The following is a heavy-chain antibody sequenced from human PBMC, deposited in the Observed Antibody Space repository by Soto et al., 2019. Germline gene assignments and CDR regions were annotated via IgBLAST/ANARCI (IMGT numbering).Heavy chain of an antibody. V-gene: IGHV3-21*01. J-gene: IGHJ5*02. CDR1: GFTFSSYA. CDR2: ISSSSSYI. CDR3: ARDTYQLRSLTWFDP. Sequence: EVQLLESGGGLVQPGGSLRLSCAASGFTFSSYAMSWVRQAPGKGLEWVSSISSSSSYIYYADSVKGRFTISRDNAKNSLYLQMNSLRAEDTAVYYCARDTYQLRSLTWFDPWGQGTLVTVSS. D-gene: IGHD2-2*01.